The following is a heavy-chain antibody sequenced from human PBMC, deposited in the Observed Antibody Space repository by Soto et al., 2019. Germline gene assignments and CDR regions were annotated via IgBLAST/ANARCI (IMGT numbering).Heavy chain of an antibody. J-gene: IGHJ6*02. D-gene: IGHD3-16*02. V-gene: IGHV4-34*01. CDR1: GGSFSGYY. CDR2: INHSGST. CDR3: ARVGYDYVWGSYRPPFYYYGMDV. Sequence: SETLSLTCAVYGGSFSGYYWSWIRQPPGKGLEWIGEINHSGSTNYNPSLKSRVTISVDTSKNQFSLKLSSVTAADTAVYYCARVGYDYVWGSYRPPFYYYGMDVWGQGTTVTVSS.